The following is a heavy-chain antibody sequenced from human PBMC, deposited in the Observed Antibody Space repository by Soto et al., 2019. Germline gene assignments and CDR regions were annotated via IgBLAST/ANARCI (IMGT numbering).Heavy chain of an antibody. CDR3: ARERRGPYSNYYFDY. CDR1: GFTFSSYW. D-gene: IGHD4-4*01. CDR2: IKQDGSEK. Sequence: PGGSLRLSCAASGFTFSSYWMSWVRQAPGKGLEWVANIKQDGSEKYYVDSVKGRFTISRDNATNSLYLQMNSLRAEDTAVYYCARERRGPYSNYYFDYWGQGTLVTVSS. J-gene: IGHJ4*02. V-gene: IGHV3-7*01.